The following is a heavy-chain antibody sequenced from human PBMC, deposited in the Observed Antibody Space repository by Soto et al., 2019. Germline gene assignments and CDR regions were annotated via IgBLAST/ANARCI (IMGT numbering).Heavy chain of an antibody. CDR2: MNPNSGNT. CDR1: GYTFTSYD. V-gene: IGHV1-8*01. J-gene: IGHJ6*02. CDR3: ARVPNYYYYYGMDV. Sequence: ASVQVSCKASGYTFTSYDINWVRQATGQGLEWMGWMNPNSGNTGYAQKFQGRVTMTRNTSISTAYMELSSLRSEDTAVYYCARVPNYYYYYGMDVWGQGTTVTVSS. D-gene: IGHD7-27*01.